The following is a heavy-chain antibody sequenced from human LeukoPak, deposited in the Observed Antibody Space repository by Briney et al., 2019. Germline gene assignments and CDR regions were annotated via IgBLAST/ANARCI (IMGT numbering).Heavy chain of an antibody. J-gene: IGHJ4*02. CDR3: AREGGYSGSYYVYY. D-gene: IGHD1-26*01. Sequence: SSETLSLTCTVSGGSISSGSYYWSWIRQPAGKALEWTGRIYTSGSTNYNPSLKSRVTISVDTSKNQFSLKLSSVTAADTAVYYCAREGGYSGSYYVYYWGQGTLVTVSS. V-gene: IGHV4-61*02. CDR1: GGSISSGSYY. CDR2: IYTSGST.